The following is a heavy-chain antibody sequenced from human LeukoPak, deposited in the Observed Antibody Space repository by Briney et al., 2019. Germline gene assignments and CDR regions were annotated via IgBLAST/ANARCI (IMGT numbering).Heavy chain of an antibody. CDR3: ATQLRYFDWLLPFDY. J-gene: IGHJ4*02. V-gene: IGHV3-48*03. D-gene: IGHD3-9*01. CDR2: ITSSGSTI. CDR1: GFTFSSYE. Sequence: PGGSLRLSCAASGFTFSSYEMNRVRQAPGKGLEWVSYITSSGSTIYYADSVKGRFTISRDNAKNSLYPQMNSLRAEDTAVYYFATQLRYFDWLLPFDYWGQGTLVTVSS.